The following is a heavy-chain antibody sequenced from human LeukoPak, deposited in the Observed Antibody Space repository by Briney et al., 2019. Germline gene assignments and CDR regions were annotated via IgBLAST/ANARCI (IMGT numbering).Heavy chain of an antibody. CDR1: GFTFSTYE. V-gene: IGHV3-48*03. D-gene: IGHD3-16*01. CDR2: ITGSGTI. CDR3: AREGVPGDGDHFDY. J-gene: IGHJ4*02. Sequence: GGSLRLSCAASGFTFSTYEMNWFRQAPEKGLEWVSYITGSGTIYYADSVKGRFTISRDNAKNSVYLQMNSLRDEDTGVYYCAREGVPGDGDHFDYWGQGTLVTVSS.